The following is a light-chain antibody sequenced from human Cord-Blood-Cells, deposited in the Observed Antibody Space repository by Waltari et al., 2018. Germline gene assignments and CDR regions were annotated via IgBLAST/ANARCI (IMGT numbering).Light chain of an antibody. CDR3: SSYTSSSTWV. V-gene: IGLV2-14*01. J-gene: IGLJ3*02. Sequence: QSALTQPASVSGSPGQSITIPCTGTSSDVGGYNYVSWYQQHPGKAPKLMIYDVSKRPSGVSNRFSGSKSDNTASLTISGLQAEDDADYYCSSYTSSSTWVFGGGTKLTVL. CDR2: DVS. CDR1: SSDVGGYNY.